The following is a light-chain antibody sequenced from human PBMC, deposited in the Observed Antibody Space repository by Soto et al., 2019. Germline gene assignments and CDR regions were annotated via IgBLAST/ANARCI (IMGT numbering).Light chain of an antibody. CDR2: AS. V-gene: IGKV1-39*01. Sequence: DIQMTQSPSSLSASIGDRVTITCRASQSINSDLCWYQQKPGNAPKLLLYASILQGGVPSRFSGSGSGTDFNLTITNLQPEDFATYYCQQGHGTFGQGTKVEVK. J-gene: IGKJ1*01. CDR3: QQGHGT. CDR1: QSINSD.